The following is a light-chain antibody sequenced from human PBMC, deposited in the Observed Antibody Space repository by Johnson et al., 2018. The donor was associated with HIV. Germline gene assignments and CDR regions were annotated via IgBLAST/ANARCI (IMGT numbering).Light chain of an antibody. V-gene: IGLV1-51*02. J-gene: IGLJ1*01. Sequence: HSVLTQPPSVSAAPGQKVTISCSGSSSNIGNNYVSWYQQLPGTAPTLLIYENNKRPSGIPDRFSGSKSGTSATLGITGLQTGDEADYYCGTWDDSLSTGGVFGAGTKVTVL. CDR1: SSNIGNNY. CDR2: ENN. CDR3: GTWDDSLSTGGV.